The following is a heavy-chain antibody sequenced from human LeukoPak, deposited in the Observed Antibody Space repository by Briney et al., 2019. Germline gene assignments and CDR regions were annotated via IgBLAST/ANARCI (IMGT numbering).Heavy chain of an antibody. Sequence: SETLSLTCTVSGSSIRSNSHYWGWIRQPPGKGLEWIEIIYYSGSTYYNAFLKSRVTISIDTSKNQFSQKLSSVTAADTAVFFCSRVDGVTNAFAIDSWAQGTLVTVSS. V-gene: IGHV4-39*07. CDR2: IYYSGST. J-gene: IGHJ4*02. D-gene: IGHD2-21*01. CDR3: SRVDGVTNAFAIDS. CDR1: GSSIRSNSHY.